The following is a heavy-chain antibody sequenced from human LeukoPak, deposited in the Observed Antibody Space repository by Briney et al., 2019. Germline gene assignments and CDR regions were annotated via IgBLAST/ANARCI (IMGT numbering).Heavy chain of an antibody. CDR3: ARGPTISETGYFDY. D-gene: IGHD1-1*01. CDR2: INHRGDT. J-gene: IGHJ4*03. Sequence: SETLSLTCAVYVGSFSSYYWSWIRQSPGKGLEWIAEINHRGDTNYNPSVKSRVTISVDTSKNQFSLKVTSLTAADTAVYYCARGPTISETGYFDYWGQGTLVTASS. V-gene: IGHV4-34*01. CDR1: VGSFSSYY.